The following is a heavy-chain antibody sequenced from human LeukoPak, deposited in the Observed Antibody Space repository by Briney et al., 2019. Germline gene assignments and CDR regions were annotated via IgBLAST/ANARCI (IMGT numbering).Heavy chain of an antibody. CDR2: MNPKSGNT. CDR1: GYTFTSYD. J-gene: IGHJ3*02. D-gene: IGHD3-10*01. V-gene: IGHV1-8*03. CDR3: ARDSGPSAFDI. Sequence: ASVKVSCKASGYTFTSYDINWVRQVTGQGLEWMGWMNPKSGNTGYAQEFQGRVTITRDTSASIAYMELSSLRSEDMAVYYCARDSGPSAFDIWGQGTMVTVSS.